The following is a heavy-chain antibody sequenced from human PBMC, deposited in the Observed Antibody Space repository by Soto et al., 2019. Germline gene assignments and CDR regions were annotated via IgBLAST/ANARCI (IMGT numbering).Heavy chain of an antibody. Sequence: SETLSLTCTVSGGSISSYYWSWIRQPPGKGLEWIGYIYYSGSTNYNPSLKSRVTISVDTSKNQFSLKLSSVTAADTAVYYCARRYRGTLAYWGQGTLVTVSS. CDR1: GGSISSYY. D-gene: IGHD2-15*01. CDR3: ARRYRGTLAY. V-gene: IGHV4-59*08. J-gene: IGHJ4*02. CDR2: IYYSGST.